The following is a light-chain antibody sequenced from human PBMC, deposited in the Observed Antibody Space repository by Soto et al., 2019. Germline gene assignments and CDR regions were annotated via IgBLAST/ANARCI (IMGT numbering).Light chain of an antibody. CDR1: QSISSW. CDR2: DAS. CDR3: QQYKSYSPLT. J-gene: IGKJ1*01. Sequence: DIQMTQSPSTLSASVGDRVTITCRASQSISSWLAWYQQKPGKAPKLLIYDASSLESGVPSRFSGSGAGTEFTLIISSLQPDDVATYYCQQYKSYSPLTFGQGTKVEIK. V-gene: IGKV1-5*01.